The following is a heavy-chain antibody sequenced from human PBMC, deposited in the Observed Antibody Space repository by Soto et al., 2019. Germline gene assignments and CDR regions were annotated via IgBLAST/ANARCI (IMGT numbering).Heavy chain of an antibody. CDR1: GFTFSSYS. J-gene: IGHJ2*01. CDR3: ATNPSRDGYKFPWYFDL. V-gene: IGHV3-48*01. D-gene: IGHD5-12*01. CDR2: ISSSSDTI. Sequence: EVQLVESGGGLVQPGGSLRLSCAASGFTFSSYSMNWVRQAPGKGLEWVSYISSSSDTIYYADSVKGRFTISRENAKNSLYLQMNSLRAEDTAVYYCATNPSRDGYKFPWYFDLWGRGTLVTVSS.